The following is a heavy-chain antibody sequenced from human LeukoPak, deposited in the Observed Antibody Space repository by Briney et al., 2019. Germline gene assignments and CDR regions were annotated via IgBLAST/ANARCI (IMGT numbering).Heavy chain of an antibody. Sequence: SVKVSCKASGGTFSSYAISWVRQAPGQGLEWMGGIIPIFGTANYAQKFQGRVTITADESTSTAYMELSSLRSEDTAAYYCARDAGRGPYYYYYGMDVWGQGTTVTVSS. J-gene: IGHJ6*02. V-gene: IGHV1-69*13. D-gene: IGHD2-15*01. CDR3: ARDAGRGPYYYYYGMDV. CDR1: GGTFSSYA. CDR2: IIPIFGTA.